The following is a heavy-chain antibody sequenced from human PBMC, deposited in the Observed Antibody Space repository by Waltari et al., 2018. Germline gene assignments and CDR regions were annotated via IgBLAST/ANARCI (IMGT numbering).Heavy chain of an antibody. CDR2: INPNGVAK. Sequence: VQSGAEVMKPGASVKVSCRVARGAITEHYIHWVRQAPGQGLGWMGWINPNGVAKNDAQRFQGRITLTWDTSSSTAYMEFRSRTSTDTAVYFCAREYCGGECRLFDHWGPGTLVTVSS. J-gene: IGHJ4*02. CDR1: RGAITEHY. V-gene: IGHV1-2*02. D-gene: IGHD2-21*01. CDR3: AREYCGGECRLFDH.